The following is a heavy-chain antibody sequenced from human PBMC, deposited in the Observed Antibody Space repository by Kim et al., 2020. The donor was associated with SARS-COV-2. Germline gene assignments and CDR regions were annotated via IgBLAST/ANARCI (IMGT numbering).Heavy chain of an antibody. V-gene: IGHV3-48*04. CDR2: ISSSSSTI. D-gene: IGHD3-22*01. J-gene: IGHJ6*02. Sequence: GGSLRLSCAASGFTFSSYSMNWVRQAPGKGLEWVSYISSSSSTIYYADSVKGRFTISRDNAKNSLYLQMNSLRAEDTAVYYCARVSPIVGGYYYYGMDVWGQGTTVTVSS. CDR1: GFTFSSYS. CDR3: ARVSPIVGGYYYYGMDV.